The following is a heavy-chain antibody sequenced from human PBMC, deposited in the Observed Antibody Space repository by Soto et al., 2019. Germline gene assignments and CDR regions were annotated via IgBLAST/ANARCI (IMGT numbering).Heavy chain of an antibody. V-gene: IGHV1-18*01. CDR1: GYTFTSYG. CDR3: ARERSYYGSGSSMDV. Sequence: QVQLVQSGAEVKKPGASVKVSCKASGYTFTSYGISWVRQAPGQGLEWMGWISAYNGNTNYAQKLQGRVTMTTDTSTSTAYMELRSMRSGDTAVYYCARERSYYGSGSSMDVWGHGTTVTVSS. D-gene: IGHD3-10*01. CDR2: ISAYNGNT. J-gene: IGHJ6*02.